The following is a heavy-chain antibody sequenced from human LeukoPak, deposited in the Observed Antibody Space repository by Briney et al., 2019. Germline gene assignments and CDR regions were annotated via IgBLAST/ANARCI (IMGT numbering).Heavy chain of an antibody. CDR3: ARNYYDSSGYYTDY. CDR1: GYTFTGYY. Sequence: ASVKVSCTASGYTFTGYYMHWVRQAPGQGLEWMGRINPNSGGTNYAQKFQGRVTMTRDTSISTAYMELSRLRSDDTAVYYCARNYYDSSGYYTDYWGQGTLVTVSS. CDR2: INPNSGGT. V-gene: IGHV1-2*06. D-gene: IGHD3-22*01. J-gene: IGHJ4*02.